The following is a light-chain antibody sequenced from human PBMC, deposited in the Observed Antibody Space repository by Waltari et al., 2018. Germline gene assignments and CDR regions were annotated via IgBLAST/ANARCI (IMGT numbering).Light chain of an antibody. Sequence: PVLIQSPSASASLGASVKLTCPLSSGHSSYAIAWHQQQQGKAPRYLMRLNSDGSHSKGDGIPDRFSGSSSGAERYLTISDLQSEDEADYYCQTWTTGIHVFGSGTKLTVL. CDR3: QTWTTGIHV. J-gene: IGLJ6*01. V-gene: IGLV4-69*01. CDR2: LNSDGSH. CDR1: SGHSSYA.